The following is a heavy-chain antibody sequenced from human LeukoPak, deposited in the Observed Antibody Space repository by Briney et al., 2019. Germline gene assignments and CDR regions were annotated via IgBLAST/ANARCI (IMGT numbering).Heavy chain of an antibody. CDR1: GFTFSGYG. Sequence: PGGSLRLSCAASGFTFSGYGMHWVRQAPGKGLEWVAVIWYDGSNDDYADSVKGQFTISRDNSKSTLYLQMNSLRAEDTAIYYCARSIPRYDGSAYYPDYWGQGTLVTVSS. V-gene: IGHV3-33*01. D-gene: IGHD3-22*01. CDR2: IWYDGSND. J-gene: IGHJ4*02. CDR3: ARSIPRYDGSAYYPDY.